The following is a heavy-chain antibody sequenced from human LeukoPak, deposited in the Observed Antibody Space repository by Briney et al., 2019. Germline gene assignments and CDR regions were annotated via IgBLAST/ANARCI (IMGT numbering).Heavy chain of an antibody. CDR3: AVGDPFNYYMGL. CDR1: GGTFSNYA. V-gene: IGHV1-69*05. J-gene: IGHJ6*03. Sequence: SVKVSCKASGGTFSNYAISWVRQAPGQGLEWMGGLIPLYGATNYTQRFQGRITITTDESTTTAYMELSSLRSEDTAVYFCAVGDPFNYYMGLWGKGTTVTVFS. D-gene: IGHD4-17*01. CDR2: LIPLYGAT.